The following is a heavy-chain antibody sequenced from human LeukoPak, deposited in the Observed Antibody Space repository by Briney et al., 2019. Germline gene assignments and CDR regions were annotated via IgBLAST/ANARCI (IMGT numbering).Heavy chain of an antibody. V-gene: IGHV4-38-2*02. CDR2: IYHSGST. Sequence: SETLSLTCTVSDYSISSGYYWAWIRQPPGEGLEWIGSIYHSGSTYYNPSLKSRVSISVDTSKNQFSLKLSSVTAADTAVYYCARGEYSSSWYNYWGQGTLVTVSS. J-gene: IGHJ4*02. CDR3: ARGEYSSSWYNY. D-gene: IGHD6-13*01. CDR1: DYSISSGYY.